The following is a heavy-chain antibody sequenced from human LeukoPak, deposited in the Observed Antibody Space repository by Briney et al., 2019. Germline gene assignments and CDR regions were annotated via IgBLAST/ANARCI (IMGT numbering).Heavy chain of an antibody. CDR3: ARHQVRSSIDP. CDR2: IYYSGST. CDR1: GGSISSYY. Sequence: SETLSLTCTVSGGSISSYYWSWIRQPPGKGLEWIGYIYYSGSTNYNPSLKSRVTISVDTSKNQFSLKLSSVTAADTAVYYCARHQVRSSIDPWGQGTLVTVSS. V-gene: IGHV4-59*08. D-gene: IGHD6-6*01. J-gene: IGHJ5*02.